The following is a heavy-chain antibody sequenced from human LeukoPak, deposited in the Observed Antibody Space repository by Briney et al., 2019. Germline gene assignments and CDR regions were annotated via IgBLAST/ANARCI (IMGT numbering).Heavy chain of an antibody. CDR2: IYYSGST. J-gene: IGHJ5*02. CDR3: ARDFIAAANNWFDP. CDR1: GGSISSSSYY. V-gene: IGHV4-39*02. D-gene: IGHD6-13*01. Sequence: SETLSLTCTVSGGSISSSSYYWGWIRQPPGKGLEWIGSIYYSGSTYYNPSLKSRVTISVDTSKNQFSLKLSSVTAADTAVYYCARDFIAAANNWFDPWGQGTLVTVSS.